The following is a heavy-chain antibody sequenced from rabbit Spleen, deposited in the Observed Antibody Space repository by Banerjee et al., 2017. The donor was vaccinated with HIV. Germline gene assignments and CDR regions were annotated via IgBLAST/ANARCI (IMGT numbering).Heavy chain of an antibody. Sequence: QEQVVESGGGLVQPEGSLTLSCKASGIDLMSIAMSWVRQAPGKGLEWIGDIYPVFGITYYANWVAGRFSISRENAQNTVFLQMTSLTDADTATYFCARDGAGGSYFALWGQGTLVTVS. CDR3: ARDGAGGSYFAL. V-gene: IGHV1S47*01. CDR2: IYPVFGIT. D-gene: IGHD8-1*01. CDR1: GIDLMSIA. J-gene: IGHJ6*01.